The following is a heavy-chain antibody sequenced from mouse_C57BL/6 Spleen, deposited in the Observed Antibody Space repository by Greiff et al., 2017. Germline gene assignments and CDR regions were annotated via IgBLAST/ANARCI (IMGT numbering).Heavy chain of an antibody. CDR1: GFNIKDDY. D-gene: IGHD1-1*01. CDR2: IDPENGDT. Sequence: VQLQQSGAELVRPGASVKLSCTASGFNIKDDYMHWVKQRPEQGLEWSGWIDPENGDTEYASKFQGKATITADTSSNTAYLQLSRRTSEDTAVYYCTTRDYYGSSSWYVDVWGTGTTVTVSS. J-gene: IGHJ1*03. CDR3: TTRDYYGSSSWYVDV. V-gene: IGHV14-4*01.